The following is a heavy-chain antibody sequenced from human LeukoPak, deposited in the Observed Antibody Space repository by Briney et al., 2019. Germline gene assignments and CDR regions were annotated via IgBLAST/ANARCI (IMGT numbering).Heavy chain of an antibody. CDR3: ARDLSGYSFGFGGDL. J-gene: IGHJ4*02. V-gene: IGHV3-66*01. D-gene: IGHD6-13*01. CDR2: MYSVGST. Sequence: QAGGSLRLSCAASGFTISANLMSWVRQAPGKGLEWVSVMYSVGSTFYADSVKGRFTISRDGYKNTLDLQMDSLRVDDTAVYYCARDLSGYSFGFGGDLWGQGTLVTVSS. CDR1: GFTISANL.